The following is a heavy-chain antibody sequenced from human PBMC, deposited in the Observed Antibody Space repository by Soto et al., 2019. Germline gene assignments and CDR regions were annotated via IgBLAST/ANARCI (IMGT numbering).Heavy chain of an antibody. CDR3: TTMRWNFWSTD. CDR1: GFTFSSYE. CDR2: LKSVSDGGKA. Sequence: GGSLRLSCAASGFTFSSYEMNWVRQGPGKGLEWVGRLKSVSDGGKAEYTAPVKDRFTISRDDSKNMLYLQMNSLKAEDTAVYFCTTMRWNFWSTDWGQGTLVTVSS. V-gene: IGHV3-15*01. J-gene: IGHJ4*02. D-gene: IGHD3-3*01.